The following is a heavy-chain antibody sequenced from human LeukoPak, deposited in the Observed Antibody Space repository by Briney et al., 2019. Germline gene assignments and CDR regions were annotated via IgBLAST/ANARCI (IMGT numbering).Heavy chain of an antibody. J-gene: IGHJ4*02. Sequence: PSETLSLTCTVSGDSINGYYWSWIRQPPGKGLEWIGYINYSGSTNYNPSLKSRVTISLDTSKNHFSLKLTSVTAADTAVYYCARVGRGDHTWGSYSFDYWGQGTLVTVSS. CDR2: INYSGST. CDR3: ARVGRGDHTWGSYSFDY. D-gene: IGHD3-16*01. CDR1: GDSINGYY. V-gene: IGHV4-59*01.